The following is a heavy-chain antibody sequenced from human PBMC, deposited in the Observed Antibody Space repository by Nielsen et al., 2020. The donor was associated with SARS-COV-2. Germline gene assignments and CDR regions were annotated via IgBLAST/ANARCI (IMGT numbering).Heavy chain of an antibody. CDR3: ARVPWGSGAEWTSDY. D-gene: IGHD6-25*01. CDR1: GGSFSGYY. CDR2: INHSGST. Sequence: SETLSLTCAVYGGSFSGYYWSWIRQPPGKGLEWIGEINHSGSTNYNPSLKSRVTISVDTSKNQFSLKLSSVTAADTAIYYCARVPWGSGAEWTSDYWGQGTLVTVSS. V-gene: IGHV4-34*01. J-gene: IGHJ4*02.